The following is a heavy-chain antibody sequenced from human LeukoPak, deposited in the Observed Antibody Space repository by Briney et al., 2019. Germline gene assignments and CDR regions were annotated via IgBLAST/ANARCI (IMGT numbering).Heavy chain of an antibody. V-gene: IGHV1-18*01. CDR3: ARDKSSTSFGTYYYYGMDV. CDR1: GYTFTSYG. D-gene: IGHD2-2*01. Sequence: VASVKVSCKASGYTFTSYGISWVRQAPGQGLEWMGWISAYNGNTNYAQKLQGRVNMTTDTSTSTAYMELRSLRSDDTAVYYCARDKSSTSFGTYYYYGMDVWGQGTTVTVSS. CDR2: ISAYNGNT. J-gene: IGHJ6*02.